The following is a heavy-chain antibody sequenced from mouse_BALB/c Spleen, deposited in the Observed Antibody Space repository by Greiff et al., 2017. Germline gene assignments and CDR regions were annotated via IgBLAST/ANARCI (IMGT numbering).Heavy chain of an antibody. V-gene: IGHV5-6-3*01. Sequence: DVQLVESGGGLVQPGGSLKLSCAASGFTFSSYGMPWVRQTPDKRLELVATINSNGGSTYYPDSVKGRFTISRDNAKNTLYLQMSSLKSEDTAMYYCARDPQNFDYWGQGTTLTVSS. CDR2: INSNGGST. CDR3: ARDPQNFDY. CDR1: GFTFSSYG. J-gene: IGHJ2*01.